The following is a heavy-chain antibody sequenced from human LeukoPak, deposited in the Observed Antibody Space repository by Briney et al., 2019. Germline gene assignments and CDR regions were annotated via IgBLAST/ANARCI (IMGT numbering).Heavy chain of an antibody. CDR3: ATESGTYSGTCFDY. D-gene: IGHD1-26*01. J-gene: IGHJ4*02. Sequence: GGSLRLSCAASGFTFSSYAMSWVRQAPGKGLEWVSVIYSGGSTYYADSVKGRFTISRDNSKNTLYLQMNSLRAEDTAVYYCATESGTYSGTCFDYWGQGTLVTVSS. CDR1: GFTFSSYA. CDR2: IYSGGST. V-gene: IGHV3-66*01.